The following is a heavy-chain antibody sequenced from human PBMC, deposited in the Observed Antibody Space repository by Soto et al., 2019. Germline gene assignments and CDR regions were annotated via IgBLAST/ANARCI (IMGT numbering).Heavy chain of an antibody. Sequence: ASVKVSCKASGYTFTDYYLHWVRQAPGQGLEWMGWISAYNGNTNYAQKLQGRVTMTTDTSTSTAYMELRSLRSDDTAVYYCARDKGPVAGRDFDYWGQGTLVTVSS. CDR3: ARDKGPVAGRDFDY. CDR2: ISAYNGNT. D-gene: IGHD6-19*01. J-gene: IGHJ4*02. CDR1: GYTFTDYY. V-gene: IGHV1-18*04.